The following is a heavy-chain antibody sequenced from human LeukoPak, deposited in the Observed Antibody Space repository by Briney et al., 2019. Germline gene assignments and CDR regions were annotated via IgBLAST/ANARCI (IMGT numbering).Heavy chain of an antibody. CDR1: GGSVSSSSYF. D-gene: IGHD3-22*01. V-gene: IGHV4-39*01. CDR2: MFYSGST. J-gene: IGHJ3*01. Sequence: SETLSLTCTVSGGSVSSSSYFWGWIRQPPGKGLEWMGTMFYSGSTHYYPSLKSRVTISVDTSKNQFFLKLNSVTAADTAVYYCAVAGVRPYDSSGLYAFDFWGQGTMVTVSS. CDR3: AVAGVRPYDSSGLYAFDF.